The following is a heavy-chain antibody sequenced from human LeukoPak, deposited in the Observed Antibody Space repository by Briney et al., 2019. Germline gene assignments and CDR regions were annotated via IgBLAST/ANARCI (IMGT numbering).Heavy chain of an antibody. CDR1: GGSISSYY. D-gene: IGHD3-3*01. J-gene: IGHJ6*03. Sequence: KPSETLSLTCTVSGGSISSYYWSWIRQPAGKGLEWIGRIYTSGSTNYNPSLKSRVTMSVDTSKNQFSLKLSSVTAADTAVYYCARGYDFWSGYYYYYYMDVWGKGTTVTVSS. V-gene: IGHV4-4*07. CDR2: IYTSGST. CDR3: ARGYDFWSGYYYYYYMDV.